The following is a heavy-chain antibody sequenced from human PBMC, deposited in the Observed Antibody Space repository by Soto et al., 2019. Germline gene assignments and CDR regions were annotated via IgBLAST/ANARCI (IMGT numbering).Heavy chain of an antibody. V-gene: IGHV1-18*01. CDR2: ISAKNGNT. CDR3: AREPPETPPDY. Sequence: QVQLVQSGADVKKPGASVKVSCKASGYTFSDYGIIWVRQAPGQGLEWMGWISAKNGNTNFAQKFRGRVTMTTDTSTSTVYMELRSLKPDDTAVYYCAREPPETPPDYWGQGTLVTVSS. J-gene: IGHJ4*02. CDR1: GYTFSDYG.